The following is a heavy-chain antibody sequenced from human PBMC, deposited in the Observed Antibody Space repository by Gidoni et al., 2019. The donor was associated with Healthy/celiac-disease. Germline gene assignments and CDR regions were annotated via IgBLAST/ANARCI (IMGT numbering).Heavy chain of an antibody. CDR3: ARGDDSSGYYYFDY. CDR1: GDSVSRHRAA. CDR2: TYYRSKWYN. D-gene: IGHD3-22*01. Sequence: QVQLQQSGPGLVKPSPTLPLHCAISGDSVSRHRAAWNWIRQSPSRGLEWLGRTYYRSKWYNDYAVSVKSRITINPDTSKNQFSLQLNSVTPEDTAVYYCARGDDSSGYYYFDYWGQGTLVTVSS. J-gene: IGHJ4*02. V-gene: IGHV6-1*01.